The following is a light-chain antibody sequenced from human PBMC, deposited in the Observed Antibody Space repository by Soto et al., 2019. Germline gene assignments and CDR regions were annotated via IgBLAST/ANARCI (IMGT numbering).Light chain of an antibody. V-gene: IGLV2-14*01. Sequence: QSVLTQPASVSGSPGQSITISCTGTSSDVGGYNYVSWYQQHPGKAPKLMIYEVSNRPSGVSNRFSGSKSGNTASLTISGLQAEDEADYYCSSYLTSFFYVFGTGTKVTVL. CDR1: SSDVGGYNY. CDR2: EVS. J-gene: IGLJ1*01. CDR3: SSYLTSFFYV.